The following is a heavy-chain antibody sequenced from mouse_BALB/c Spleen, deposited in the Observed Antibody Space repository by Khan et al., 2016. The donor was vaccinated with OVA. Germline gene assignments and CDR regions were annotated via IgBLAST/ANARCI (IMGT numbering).Heavy chain of an antibody. CDR1: GYTFTNYG. D-gene: IGHD2-14*01. CDR2: INTYTGEP. V-gene: IGHV9-3-1*01. J-gene: IGHJ3*01. Sequence: QIQLVQSGPELKKPGETVKISCKASGYTFTNYGMDWVKQTPGKGLKWMGWINTYTGEPTYPDDFKGRFAFSLETSASTAYLQINNLKNEDTATYYSERREYDRSVAYWGQGTLVTVSA. CDR3: ERREYDRSVAY.